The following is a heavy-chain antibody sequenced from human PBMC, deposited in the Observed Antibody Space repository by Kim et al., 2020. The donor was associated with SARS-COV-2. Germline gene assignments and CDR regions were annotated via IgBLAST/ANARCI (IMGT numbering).Heavy chain of an antibody. CDR1: GGSFSGYY. Sequence: SETLSLTCAVYGGSFSGYYWSWIRQPPGKGLEWIGEINHSGSTNYNPSLKSRVTISVDTSKNQFSLKLSSVTAADTAVYYCARGREWLLYWGQGTLVTVSS. CDR3: ARGREWLLY. V-gene: IGHV4-34*01. CDR2: INHSGST. D-gene: IGHD3-3*01. J-gene: IGHJ4*02.